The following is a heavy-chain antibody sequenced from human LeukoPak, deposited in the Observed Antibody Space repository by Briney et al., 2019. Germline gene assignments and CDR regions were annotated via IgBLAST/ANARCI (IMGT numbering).Heavy chain of an antibody. J-gene: IGHJ4*02. V-gene: IGHV4-34*01. CDR1: GGSFSDYY. CDR2: INHSGST. CDR3: ARVVHMRFDY. Sequence: SETLSLTCAVYGGSFSDYYWSWIRQPPGKGLEWIGEINHSGSTNYNPSLKSRVTISVDTSKNQFSLKLSSVTAADTAVYYCARVVHMRFDYWGQGTLVTVSS.